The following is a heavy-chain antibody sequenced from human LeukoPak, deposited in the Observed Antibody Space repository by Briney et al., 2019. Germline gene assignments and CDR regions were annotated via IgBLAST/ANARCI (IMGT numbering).Heavy chain of an antibody. CDR2: ISSSSSYT. CDR1: GFTFSDYY. D-gene: IGHD3-22*01. V-gene: IGHV3-11*05. Sequence: SGGSLRLSCAASGFTFSDYYMSWIRQAPGKGLEWVSYISSSSSYTNYVDSVKGRFTITRDNAKNSLYLQMNSLRAEDTAVYYCARDYYDSSSYYYHHYWGQGTLVTVSS. J-gene: IGHJ4*02. CDR3: ARDYYDSSSYYYHHY.